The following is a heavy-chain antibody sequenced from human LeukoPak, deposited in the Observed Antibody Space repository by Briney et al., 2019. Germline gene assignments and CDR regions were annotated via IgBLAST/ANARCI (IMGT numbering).Heavy chain of an antibody. CDR2: ISGSGGST. D-gene: IGHD6-19*01. J-gene: IGHJ5*02. Sequence: PGGSLRLSCAASGFTFSSYAMSWVRQAPGKGLEWVSAISGSGGSTYYADSVKGRFTISRDNSKNTLYLQMNSLRAEDTAVYYCAKGAVADHPHDNWFDPWGQGTLVTVSS. CDR3: AKGAVADHPHDNWFDP. CDR1: GFTFSSYA. V-gene: IGHV3-23*01.